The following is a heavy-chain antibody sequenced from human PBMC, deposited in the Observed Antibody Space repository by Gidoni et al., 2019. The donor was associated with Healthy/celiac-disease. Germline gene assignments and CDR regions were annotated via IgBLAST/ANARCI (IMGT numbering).Heavy chain of an antibody. D-gene: IGHD1-26*01. J-gene: IGHJ4*02. CDR1: GGSFSGYY. V-gene: IGHV4-34*01. CDR2: NNHSRST. Sequence: QVQLQQWGAGLLKPSETLSLTCAVSGGSFSGYYWSWIRQPPGKGLEWIGENNHSRSTNYNPSLKSRVTISVDTSKNQFSLKLSSVTAADTAVYYCARLVGAHFDYWGQGTLVTVSS. CDR3: ARLVGAHFDY.